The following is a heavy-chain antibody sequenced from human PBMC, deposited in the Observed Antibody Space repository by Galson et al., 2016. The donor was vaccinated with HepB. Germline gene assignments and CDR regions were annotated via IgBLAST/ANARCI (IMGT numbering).Heavy chain of an antibody. D-gene: IGHD2-21*01. V-gene: IGHV1-24*01. CDR2: FSPGDGET. CDR3: ATDLAARRNVMVVVGSGGFDS. CDR1: GSTLIDLS. Sequence: SVKVSCKVSGSTLIDLSIHWVRQAPGKGLEWMGGFSPGDGETIYAQKFQGRLSLTEDTSTETVYMELSNLRSDDTAVYFCATDLAARRNVMVVVGSGGFDSWGQGTPVTVSS. J-gene: IGHJ4*02.